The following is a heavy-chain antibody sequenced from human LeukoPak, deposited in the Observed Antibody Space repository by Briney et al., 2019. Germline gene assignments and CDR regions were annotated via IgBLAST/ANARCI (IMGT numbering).Heavy chain of an antibody. V-gene: IGHV4-34*01. D-gene: IGHD3-10*02. J-gene: IGHJ1*01. CDR2: INESGST. CDR1: GGSFSGYY. Sequence: SETLSLTCAVYGGSFSGYYWSWIRQSPGKGLEWIGEINESGSTNYNPSLKSRVIMSIDTPKNQFSLKLSSVTAADTAVYYCARHASAYVRNFQHWGQGTLVTVSS. CDR3: ARHASAYVRNFQH.